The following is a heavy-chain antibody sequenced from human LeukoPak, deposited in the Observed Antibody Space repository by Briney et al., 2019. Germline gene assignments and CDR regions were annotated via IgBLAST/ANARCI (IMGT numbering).Heavy chain of an antibody. V-gene: IGHV3-23*01. CDR1: AFNLSRFA. Sequence: GGSLRLSCTASAFNLSRFAMTWVRQAPGKGLERVSSLSDNGRDTYYEDSVKGRFTISRDSSKSTLFLRMNSLRVEDTAVYYCAKVRPGYSHYFYFMDVWAEGTTVTVSS. D-gene: IGHD5-18*01. CDR2: LSDNGRDT. CDR3: AKVRPGYSHYFYFMDV. J-gene: IGHJ6*03.